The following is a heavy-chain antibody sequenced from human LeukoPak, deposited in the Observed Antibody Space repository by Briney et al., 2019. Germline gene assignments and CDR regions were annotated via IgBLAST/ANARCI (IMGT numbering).Heavy chain of an antibody. J-gene: IGHJ4*02. CDR3: AKVQLGIGVDY. D-gene: IGHD2-2*01. CDR1: GFSFSRYA. CDR2: ISDGGGRT. V-gene: IGHV3-23*01. Sequence: GGSVTLSCASSGFSFSRYAGSWVRQAPGKGLEGVSGISDGGGRTYYADSVKGRFNISRDDSKNTLYLQMNSLRAEDTAVYYCAKVQLGIGVDYWGQGTLVTVSS.